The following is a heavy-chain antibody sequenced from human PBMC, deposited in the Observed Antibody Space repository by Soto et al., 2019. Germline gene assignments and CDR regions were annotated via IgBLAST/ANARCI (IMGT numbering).Heavy chain of an antibody. CDR2: VYNRGST. CDR1: GGSISSGDYY. V-gene: IGHV4-61*08. D-gene: IGHD1-26*01. Sequence: PSETLSLTCTVSGGSISSGDYYWSWIRQPPGKGLEWIGYVYNRGSTNYNPSLKSRVTISVDTSKNQFSLKLTSVTAADTALYFCVRDGNYWGQGVLVTVSS. J-gene: IGHJ4*02. CDR3: VRDGNY.